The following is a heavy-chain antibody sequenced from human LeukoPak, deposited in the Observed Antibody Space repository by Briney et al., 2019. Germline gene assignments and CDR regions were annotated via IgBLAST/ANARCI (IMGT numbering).Heavy chain of an antibody. Sequence: PSETLSLTCAVYGGSFSDYYWSWIRQPPGKGLEWIGEINHSGSTNYNPSLKSRVTISVDTSKNQFSLKLSSVTAADTAVYYCARVGSGIAAAADWGQGTLVTVSS. CDR3: ARVGSGIAAAAD. J-gene: IGHJ4*02. CDR2: INHSGST. CDR1: GGSFSDYY. V-gene: IGHV4-34*01. D-gene: IGHD6-13*01.